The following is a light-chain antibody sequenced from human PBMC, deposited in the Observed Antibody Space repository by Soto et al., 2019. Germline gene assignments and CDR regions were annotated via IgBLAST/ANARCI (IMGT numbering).Light chain of an antibody. Sequence: QSALTQPASVSGSPGQSITISCTGTRSDFSDFNYVSWYQQHPGKAPKLMIYDVTKRPAGVSNRFSGSKSGSTASLTISGLQAEDEADYYCISYTSSTTVVIGGGTKLTVL. V-gene: IGLV2-14*03. CDR3: ISYTSSTTVV. CDR2: DVT. J-gene: IGLJ2*01. CDR1: RSDFSDFNY.